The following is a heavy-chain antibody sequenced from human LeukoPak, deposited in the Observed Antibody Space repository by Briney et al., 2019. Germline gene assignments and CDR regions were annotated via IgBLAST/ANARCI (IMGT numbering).Heavy chain of an antibody. D-gene: IGHD3-3*01. V-gene: IGHV1-69*01. CDR2: IIPIFGTA. Sequence: ASVKVSCKASGGTFSSYAISWVRQAPGQGLEWMGGIIPIFGTANYAQKFQGRVTITADESTSTAYMELSSLRSEDTAAYYCARTYYDFWSGYSWGQGTLVTVSS. J-gene: IGHJ4*02. CDR1: GGTFSSYA. CDR3: ARTYYDFWSGYS.